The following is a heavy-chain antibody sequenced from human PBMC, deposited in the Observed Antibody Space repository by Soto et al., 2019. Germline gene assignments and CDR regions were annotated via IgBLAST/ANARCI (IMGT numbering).Heavy chain of an antibody. D-gene: IGHD6-6*01. Sequence: QVQLQQWGAGLLKPSETLSLTCAVYGGSFSGYYWSWIRQPPGKGLEWIGEINHSGSTNYNPSLKSRVPISVDTSKNQFSLKLSSVTAADTAVYYCAKASIAARPRRGNWFDPWGQGTLVTVSS. V-gene: IGHV4-34*01. CDR2: INHSGST. J-gene: IGHJ5*02. CDR3: AKASIAARPRRGNWFDP. CDR1: GGSFSGYY.